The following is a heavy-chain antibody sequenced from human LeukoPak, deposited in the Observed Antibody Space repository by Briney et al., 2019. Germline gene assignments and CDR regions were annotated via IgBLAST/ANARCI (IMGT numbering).Heavy chain of an antibody. J-gene: IGHJ5*02. Sequence: GESLKISCKGSGYSFTSDWIGWVRQMPGKGLEWMGVIYPGDSDTRYSPSFQGQVTISADKSISTAYLQWSSLKASDTAMYYCARLPYCGGDCFPNWFDPWGQGTLVTVSS. V-gene: IGHV5-51*01. D-gene: IGHD2-21*02. CDR1: GYSFTSDW. CDR2: IYPGDSDT. CDR3: ARLPYCGGDCFPNWFDP.